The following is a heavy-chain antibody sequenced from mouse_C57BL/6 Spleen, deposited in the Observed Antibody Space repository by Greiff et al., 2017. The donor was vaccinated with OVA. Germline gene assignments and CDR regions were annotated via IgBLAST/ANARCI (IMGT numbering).Heavy chain of an antibody. CDR2: IYPRSGNT. CDR1: GYTFTSYG. J-gene: IGHJ4*01. D-gene: IGHD1-1*01. CDR3: ARSGFMTTVVATSGYAMDY. V-gene: IGHV1-81*01. Sequence: QVQLQQSGAELARPGASVKLSCKASGYTFTSYGIRWVKQRTGQGLEWIGEIYPRSGNTYYNEKFKGKATLTADKSSSTAYMELLRLTSEDSAVYFGARSGFMTTVVATSGYAMDYWGQGTSVTVSS.